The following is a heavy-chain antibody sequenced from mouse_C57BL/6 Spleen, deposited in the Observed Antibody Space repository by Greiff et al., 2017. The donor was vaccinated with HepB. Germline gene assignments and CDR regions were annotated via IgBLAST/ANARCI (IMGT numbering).Heavy chain of an antibody. CDR2: FYPGSGSI. D-gene: IGHD2-12*01. J-gene: IGHJ4*01. CDR3: ARQEGDDEVYYAMDY. CDR1: GYTFTEYT. Sequence: QVQLKESGAELVKPGASVKLSCKASGYTFTEYTIHWVKQRSGQGLEWIGWFYPGSGSIKYNEKFKDKATLTADKSSSTAYMELSRLTSEDSAVYFCARQEGDDEVYYAMDYWGKGTSVTVSS. V-gene: IGHV1-62-2*01.